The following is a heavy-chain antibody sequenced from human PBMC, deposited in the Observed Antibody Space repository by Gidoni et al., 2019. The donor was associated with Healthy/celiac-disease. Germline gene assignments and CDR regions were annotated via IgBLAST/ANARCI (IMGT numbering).Heavy chain of an antibody. CDR2: INPNSGGT. D-gene: IGHD3-22*01. V-gene: IGHV1-2*04. Sequence: QVQLVPSGAEVKKPGASVKVSCKASGYTFTGYYLHWVRQAPGQGLEWMGWINPNSGGTNYAQKFQGWVTMTRDTSISTAYMELSRLRSDDTAVYYCARGGLAPKSYYYDNSGYPYWGQGTLVTVSS. J-gene: IGHJ4*02. CDR1: GYTFTGYY. CDR3: ARGGLAPKSYYYDNSGYPY.